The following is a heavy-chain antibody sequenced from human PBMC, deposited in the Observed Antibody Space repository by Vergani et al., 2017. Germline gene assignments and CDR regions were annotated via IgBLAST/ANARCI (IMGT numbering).Heavy chain of an antibody. CDR1: GYSFTSYW. V-gene: IGHV5-51*03. CDR3: ARMVEYSXSSPHYYYYYYMDV. Sequence: EVQLVQSGAEVKKPGESVKISCKGSGYSFTSYWIGWVRQMPGKCLEWMGIIYPGDSDTRYSPSFQGQVTISADKSISTAYLQWSSLKASDTAMYYCARMVEYSXSSPHYYYYYYMDVWGKGTTVSVSS. CDR2: IYPGDSDT. D-gene: IGHD6-6*01. J-gene: IGHJ6*03.